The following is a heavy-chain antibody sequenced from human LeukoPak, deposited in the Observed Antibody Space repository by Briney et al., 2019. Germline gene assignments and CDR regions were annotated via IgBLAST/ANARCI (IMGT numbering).Heavy chain of an antibody. CDR3: AKDRRIAAAGYYFDY. CDR2: SNAGNGNT. Sequence: ASVKVSCKASGCTFTSYAMHWVRQAPGQRLEWMGWSNAGNGNTKYSQEFQGRVTITRDTSASTAYMELSSLRSQDTAVYYCAKDRRIAAAGYYFDYWGQGTLVTVSS. D-gene: IGHD6-13*01. CDR1: GCTFTSYA. V-gene: IGHV1-3*02. J-gene: IGHJ4*02.